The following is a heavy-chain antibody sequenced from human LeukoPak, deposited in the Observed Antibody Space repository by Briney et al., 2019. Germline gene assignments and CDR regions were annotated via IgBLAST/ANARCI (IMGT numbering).Heavy chain of an antibody. CDR3: ARVLDSSGYYYGFDP. CDR1: GGSFSGYY. Sequence: SETLSLTCAVYGGSFSGYYWSWIRQPPGKGLEWIGEINHSGSTNYNPSLKSRVTISVDTSKNQFSLKLSSVTAADTAVYYCARVLDSSGYYYGFDPWGQGTLITVSS. CDR2: INHSGST. J-gene: IGHJ5*02. V-gene: IGHV4-34*01. D-gene: IGHD3-22*01.